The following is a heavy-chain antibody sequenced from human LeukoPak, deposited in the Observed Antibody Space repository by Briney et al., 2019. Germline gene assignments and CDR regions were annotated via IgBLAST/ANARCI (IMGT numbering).Heavy chain of an antibody. J-gene: IGHJ4*02. CDR2: IGGSGDKT. CDR3: ARDVAGSSGWFGSYFDY. V-gene: IGHV3-23*01. Sequence: PGGSLRLSCAASGFTFNRNAISWVRQAPGKGLEWVSTIGGSGDKTFYADSVKGRFTISRDNAKNSLYLQMNSLRAEDTAVYYCARDVAGSSGWFGSYFDYWGQGTLVTVSS. CDR1: GFTFNRNA. D-gene: IGHD6-19*01.